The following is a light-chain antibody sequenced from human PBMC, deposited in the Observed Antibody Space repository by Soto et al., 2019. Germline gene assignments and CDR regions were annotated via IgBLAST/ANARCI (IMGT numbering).Light chain of an antibody. CDR1: NIGTKS. J-gene: IGLJ3*02. CDR2: DDS. CDR3: QVWDNGSDHWV. V-gene: IGLV3-21*02. Sequence: SYELTRPPSVSVAPGQTARIACGGNNIGTKSVPWYQQKPCQAPVLVVYDDSDRPSGIPERFSGSNSGNTATLTISRVEAGDEAAYSCQVWDNGSDHWVFGGGTKLTGL.